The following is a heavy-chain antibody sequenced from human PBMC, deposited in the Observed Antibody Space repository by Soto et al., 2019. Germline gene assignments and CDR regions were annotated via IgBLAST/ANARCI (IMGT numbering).Heavy chain of an antibody. CDR3: ARAENYYYYGMDV. Sequence: SETLSLTCAVYGGSFSGYYWSWIRQPPGKGLEWIGEINHSGSTNYNPSLKSRVTISVDTSKNQFSLKLSSVTAADTAVYDCARAENYYYYGMDVWGQGTRVTVYS. V-gene: IGHV4-34*01. CDR2: INHSGST. J-gene: IGHJ6*02. CDR1: GGSFSGYY.